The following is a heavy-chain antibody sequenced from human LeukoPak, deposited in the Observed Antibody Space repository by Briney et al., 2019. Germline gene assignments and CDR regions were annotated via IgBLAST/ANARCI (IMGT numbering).Heavy chain of an antibody. V-gene: IGHV4-59*08. CDR3: ARVQVRDFYNTSVTVVEF. J-gene: IGHJ4*02. CDR1: GGSISSYY. CDR2: VYYSGST. Sequence: SETLSLTCTVSGGSISSYYLSWIRQPPGNGLEWIGYVYYSGSTNYNPSLKSRVTISVDTSKNQSSLKLSSVTAANTAVYYCARVQVRDFYNTSVTVVEFWGQGTLVTVSS. D-gene: IGHD3-22*01.